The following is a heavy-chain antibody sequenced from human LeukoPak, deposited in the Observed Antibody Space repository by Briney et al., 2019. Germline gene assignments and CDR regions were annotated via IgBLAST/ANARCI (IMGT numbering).Heavy chain of an antibody. CDR2: ISSSSSTI. CDR3: ARDFDYYDSSGYYYPMYYFDY. J-gene: IGHJ4*02. CDR1: GFTFSSYS. V-gene: IGHV3-48*04. D-gene: IGHD3-22*01. Sequence: GGSLRLSCAASGFTFSSYSMNWVRQAPGKGLEWVSYISSSSSTIYYADSVKGRFTISRDNAKNSLYLQMNSLRAEDTAVYYCARDFDYYDSSGYYYPMYYFDYWGQGTLVTVSS.